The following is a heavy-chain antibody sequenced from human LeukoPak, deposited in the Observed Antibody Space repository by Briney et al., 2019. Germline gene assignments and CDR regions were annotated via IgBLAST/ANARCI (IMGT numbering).Heavy chain of an antibody. CDR2: ISWNSGSI. V-gene: IGHV3-9*01. CDR3: AKDGDCSSTSCYIWSSDYYYGMDV. J-gene: IGHJ6*02. CDR1: GFTFDDYA. Sequence: QTGRSLRLSCAASGFTFDDYAMHWVRQAPGKGLEWVSGISWNSGSIGYADSVKGRFTISRDNAKNSLYLQMNSLRAEDTALYYCAKDGDCSSTSCYIWSSDYYYGMDVWGQGTTVTVSS. D-gene: IGHD2-2*02.